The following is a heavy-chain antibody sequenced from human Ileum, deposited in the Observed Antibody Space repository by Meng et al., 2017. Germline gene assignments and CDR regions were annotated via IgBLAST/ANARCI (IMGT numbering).Heavy chain of an antibody. CDR1: GFTFSSYW. CDR3: ARENYDYVWGSYRRNAFDI. Sequence: GGSLRLSCAASGFTFSSYWMSWVRQAPGKGLEWVANIKQDGSEKYYVDSVKGRFTISRDNAKNSLYLQMNSLRAEDTAVYYCARENYDYVWGSYRRNAFDIWAQGTMVTVSS. D-gene: IGHD3-16*02. CDR2: IKQDGSEK. V-gene: IGHV3-7*01. J-gene: IGHJ3*02.